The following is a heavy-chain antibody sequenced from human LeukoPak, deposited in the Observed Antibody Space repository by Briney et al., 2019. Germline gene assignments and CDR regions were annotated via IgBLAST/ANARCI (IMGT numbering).Heavy chain of an antibody. Sequence: GRSLRLSCAASGLTFSSYGMHWVRQAPGKGLEWVAVISYDGSNKYYADSVKGRFTISRDNSKNTLYLQMNSLRAEDTAVYYCAKGDSGSYPYYFDYWGQGTLVTVSS. V-gene: IGHV3-30*18. CDR1: GLTFSSYG. CDR2: ISYDGSNK. D-gene: IGHD1-26*01. J-gene: IGHJ4*02. CDR3: AKGDSGSYPYYFDY.